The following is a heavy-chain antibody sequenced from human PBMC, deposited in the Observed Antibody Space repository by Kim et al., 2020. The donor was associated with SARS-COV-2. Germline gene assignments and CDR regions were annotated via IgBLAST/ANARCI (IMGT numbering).Heavy chain of an antibody. CDR2: ISSSCSTI. CDR3: ARENSHITIFGVVIRTGVDV. D-gene: IGHD3-3*01. Sequence: GGSLRLSCAASGFTFSDYYMSWIRQAPGKGLEWVSYISSSCSTIYYADSVKGRFTISRDNAKNSLYLQMNSLRAEDTSVYYCARENSHITIFGVVIRTGVDVWGQGTTVTVSS. J-gene: IGHJ6*02. CDR1: GFTFSDYY. V-gene: IGHV3-11*01.